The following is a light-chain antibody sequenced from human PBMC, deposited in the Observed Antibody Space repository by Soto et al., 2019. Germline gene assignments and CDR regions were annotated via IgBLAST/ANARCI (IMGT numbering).Light chain of an antibody. J-gene: IGLJ2*01. V-gene: IGLV2-8*01. CDR2: EVS. Sequence: QSVLTQPPSASGSPGQSVTISCTGTSSDIGGYNYVSWYQQHPGKAPKLIIYEVSKRPSGVPDRFSGSKSGNTAPLTVSGLQAEDEADYYCSSYTSSSTLGFGGGTKLTVL. CDR1: SSDIGGYNY. CDR3: SSYTSSSTLG.